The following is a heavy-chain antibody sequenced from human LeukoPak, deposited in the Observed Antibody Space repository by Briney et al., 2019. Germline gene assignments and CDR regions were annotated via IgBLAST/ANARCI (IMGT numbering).Heavy chain of an antibody. CDR2: INPSGGST. CDR1: GYTFTSYY. CDR3: ATHTAMALDAFDI. D-gene: IGHD5-18*01. Sequence: ASVKVSCKASGYTFTSYYMHWVRQAPGQGLEWMGIINPSGGSTSYAQKFQGRVTMTRDTSTSTVYKELSSLRSEDTAVYYCATHTAMALDAFDIWGQGTMVTVSS. V-gene: IGHV1-46*01. J-gene: IGHJ3*02.